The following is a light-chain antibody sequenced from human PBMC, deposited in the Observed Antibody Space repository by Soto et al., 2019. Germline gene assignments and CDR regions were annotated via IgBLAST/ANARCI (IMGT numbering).Light chain of an antibody. Sequence: AIQMTQSPSSLSASVGDRVTITCRASQGIRNDLGWYQQKPGKAPNILIYAASNLESGVPSRFSVIRSGPDFTLTISSMQPEDFATYYCLQDYNYPLTFGQWTKVEIK. J-gene: IGKJ1*01. CDR1: QGIRND. V-gene: IGKV1-6*01. CDR3: LQDYNYPLT. CDR2: AAS.